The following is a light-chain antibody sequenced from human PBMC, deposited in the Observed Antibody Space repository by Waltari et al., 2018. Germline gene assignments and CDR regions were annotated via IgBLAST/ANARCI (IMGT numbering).Light chain of an antibody. CDR3: QQYNNWPPPILT. CDR2: GAS. V-gene: IGKV3-15*01. CDR1: QSVSSN. Sequence: EIVMTQSPATLSVSPGERATLSCRASQSVSSNLAWYQQKPGQAPRLLIYGASTRATGIPARFSGSGSGTEFTLTISRLQSEDFAVYYCQQYNNWPPPILTVGPGTKVDIK. J-gene: IGKJ3*01.